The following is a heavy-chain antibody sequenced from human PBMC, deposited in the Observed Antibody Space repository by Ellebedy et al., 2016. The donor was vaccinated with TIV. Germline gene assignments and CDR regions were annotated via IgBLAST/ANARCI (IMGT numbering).Heavy chain of an antibody. Sequence: GESLKISCAASGFTFSSYWMSWVRQAPGKGLEWVANIKQDGSEKYYVDSVKGRFTISRDNAKNSLYLQMNSLRADDTAVYYCARDPGDYYYGMDVWGQGTTVTVSS. J-gene: IGHJ6*02. V-gene: IGHV3-7*01. CDR1: GFTFSSYW. CDR2: IKQDGSEK. CDR3: ARDPGDYYYGMDV.